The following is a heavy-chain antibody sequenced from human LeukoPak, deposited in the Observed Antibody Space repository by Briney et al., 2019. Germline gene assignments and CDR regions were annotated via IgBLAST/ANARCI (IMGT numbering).Heavy chain of an antibody. J-gene: IGHJ5*02. D-gene: IGHD1-14*01. CDR3: ARAAAGASKWFDP. V-gene: IGHV3-21*01. CDR2: ISSSSSYI. Sequence: GVSLRLSCVASGFTFSSYTMNWVRQAPGKGLEWVSSISSSSSYIFYTDSVKGRFTISRDNVENSVSLQMNSLTAEDTAVYYCARAAAGASKWFDPWGQGTLVTVSS. CDR1: GFTFSSYT.